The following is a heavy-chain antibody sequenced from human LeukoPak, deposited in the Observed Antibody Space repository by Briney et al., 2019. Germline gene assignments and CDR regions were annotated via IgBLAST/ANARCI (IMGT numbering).Heavy chain of an antibody. CDR1: GDSISNSHYY. Sequence: SETLSLTCTVSGDSISNSHYYWAWIRQPPGKGLEWIGNIYYTGSTNYNASVKSRVTISVDSSKNQFSLRLSSVTAADTAVYYCAGTYYYDSGNDQRHHNCFDPWGQGTLVTVSS. V-gene: IGHV4-39*01. CDR2: IYYTGST. J-gene: IGHJ5*02. CDR3: AGTYYYDSGNDQRHHNCFDP. D-gene: IGHD3-22*01.